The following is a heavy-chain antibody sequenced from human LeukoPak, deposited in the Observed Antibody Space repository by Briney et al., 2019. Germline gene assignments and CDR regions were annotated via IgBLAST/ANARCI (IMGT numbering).Heavy chain of an antibody. D-gene: IGHD6-19*01. Sequence: SETLSLTCTVSGGSISSYYWSWIRQPAGKGLEWIGRIYTSGSTNYNPSLKSRVTMSVDTSENQFSLKLSSVTAADTAVYYCARTPGIAVAGTGAEYNWFDPWGQGTLVTVSS. J-gene: IGHJ5*02. CDR2: IYTSGST. CDR1: GGSISSYY. V-gene: IGHV4-4*07. CDR3: ARTPGIAVAGTGAEYNWFDP.